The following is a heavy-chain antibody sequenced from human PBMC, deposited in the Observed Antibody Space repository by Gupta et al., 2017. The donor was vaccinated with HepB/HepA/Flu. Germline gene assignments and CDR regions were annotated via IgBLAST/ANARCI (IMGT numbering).Heavy chain of an antibody. Sequence: QVQLQQWGAVLLKPSETLSLTCAVYGGSFSGYYWSWIRQSPGKGLEWIGEINHSGSTNYNPSLRSRVTISVEKSKNQFSLKKTSVTAADTAVFYCARGRGGYGYDYAMDVWGQGTTVTVSS. CDR2: INHSGST. J-gene: IGHJ6*02. CDR1: GGSFSGYY. V-gene: IGHV4-34*01. D-gene: IGHD5-24*01. CDR3: ARGRGGYGYDYAMDV.